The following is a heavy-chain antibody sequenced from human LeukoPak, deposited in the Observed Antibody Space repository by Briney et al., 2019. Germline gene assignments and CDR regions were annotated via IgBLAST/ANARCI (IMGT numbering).Heavy chain of an antibody. V-gene: IGHV4-39*01. CDR2: IYYSGST. D-gene: IGHD3-10*01. CDR3: ARTMVRGVLDY. J-gene: IGHJ4*02. Sequence: ASETLSLTCTVSGGSISSSSYYWGWIRQPPGKGLEWIGSIYYSGSTYYNPSLKSRVTISVDTSKNQFSLKLSSATAADTAVYYCARTMVRGVLDYWGQGTLVTVSS. CDR1: GGSISSSSYY.